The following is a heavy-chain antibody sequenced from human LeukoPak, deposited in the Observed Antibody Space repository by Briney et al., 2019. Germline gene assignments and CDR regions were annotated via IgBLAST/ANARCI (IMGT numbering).Heavy chain of an antibody. CDR2: ISGSGGST. D-gene: IGHD1-26*01. J-gene: IGHJ4*02. CDR3: ARDLRGSGSYYVRYPLGY. Sequence: GGSLRLSCAASGFTFSSYAMSWVRQAPGKGLEWVSAISGSGGSTYYADSVKGRFTISRDNSKNTLYLQMNSLRAEDTAVYYCARDLRGSGSYYVRYPLGYWGQGTLVTVSS. V-gene: IGHV3-23*01. CDR1: GFTFSSYA.